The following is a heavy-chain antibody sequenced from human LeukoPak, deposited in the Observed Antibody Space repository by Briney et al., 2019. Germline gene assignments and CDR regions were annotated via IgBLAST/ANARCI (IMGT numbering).Heavy chain of an antibody. CDR1: GFTFNSYG. Sequence: GGSLRLSCAASGFTFNSYGMFWVRQAPGKGLEWVAFIWPDGSNKLYGDSVKGRFTVSRDNAKNSLYLQMDSLRDEDTAVYYCARGVDYWGQGTLVTVSS. J-gene: IGHJ4*02. V-gene: IGHV3-33*01. CDR2: IWPDGSNK. CDR3: ARGVDY.